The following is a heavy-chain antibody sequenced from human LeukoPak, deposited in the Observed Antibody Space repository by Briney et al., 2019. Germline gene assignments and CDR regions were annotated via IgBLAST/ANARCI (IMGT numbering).Heavy chain of an antibody. J-gene: IGHJ4*02. Sequence: PSETLSLTCTVSGGSISSSSYYWGWIRQPPGKGLEWIGSIYYSGSTYYNPSLKSRVTISVDTSKNQFSLKLSSVTAADTAVYYCASLELELSLRIDYWGQGTLVTVSS. CDR3: ASLELELSLRIDY. CDR2: IYYSGST. CDR1: GGSISSSSYY. D-gene: IGHD1-7*01. V-gene: IGHV4-39*07.